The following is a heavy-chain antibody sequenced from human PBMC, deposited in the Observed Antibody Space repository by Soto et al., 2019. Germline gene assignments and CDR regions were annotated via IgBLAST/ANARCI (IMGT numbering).Heavy chain of an antibody. D-gene: IGHD4-17*01. CDR3: ARKTTVTYNWFDP. V-gene: IGHV4-4*02. CDR2: IYHSGST. CDR1: GVTISSSKS. Sequence: VQLQESGPGLVKPSWTLSLTCAVSGVTISSSKSWSLVRQPPGKGLEWLGEIYHSGSTNYNPSLKSRVTISVDKSNNQFSLKLGSVTAEDTAVYYFARKTTVTYNWFDPWGQGTLVTVSS. J-gene: IGHJ5*02.